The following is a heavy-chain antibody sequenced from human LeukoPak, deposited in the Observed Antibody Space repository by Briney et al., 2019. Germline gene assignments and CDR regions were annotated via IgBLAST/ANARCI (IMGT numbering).Heavy chain of an antibody. D-gene: IGHD3-22*01. CDR3: TTVLRYYYDSSGYHKDY. CDR1: GFTFSNAW. Sequence: PGGSLRLSCAASGFTFSNAWMSWVRQAPGKGLEWVGRIKSKTDGGTTDYAAPVKGRFTISRDDSKNTPYLQMNSLKTEDTAVYYCTTVLRYYYDSSGYHKDYWGQGTLVTVSS. V-gene: IGHV3-15*01. J-gene: IGHJ4*02. CDR2: IKSKTDGGTT.